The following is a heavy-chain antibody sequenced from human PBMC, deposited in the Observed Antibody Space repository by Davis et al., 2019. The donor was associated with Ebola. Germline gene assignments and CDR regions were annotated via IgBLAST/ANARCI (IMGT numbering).Heavy chain of an antibody. CDR2: INPNSGGT. D-gene: IGHD6-6*01. CDR1: GYTFTGYY. CDR3: ARYRPSSSSLSRYYYGMDV. J-gene: IGHJ6*02. V-gene: IGHV1-2*04. Sequence: AASVKVSCKASGYTFTGYYMHWVRQALGQGLEWMGWINPNSGGTNYAQKFQGWVTMTRDTSISTAYMELSRLRSDDTAVYYCARYRPSSSSLSRYYYGMDVWGQGTTVAVSS.